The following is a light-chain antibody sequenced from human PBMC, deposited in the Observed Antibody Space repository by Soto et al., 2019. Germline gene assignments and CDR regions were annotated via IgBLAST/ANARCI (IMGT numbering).Light chain of an antibody. Sequence: QSVLTQPASVSGSPGQSITISCTGTSSDIGAYNFVSWYQQHPGKAPKLMLYDVNIRPSGVSNRFSGSKSGNTASLTISGLQAEDEADDYCTSWTTSTTMIFGGGTQVTVL. CDR3: TSWTTSTTMI. J-gene: IGLJ2*01. CDR2: DVN. V-gene: IGLV2-14*03. CDR1: SSDIGAYNF.